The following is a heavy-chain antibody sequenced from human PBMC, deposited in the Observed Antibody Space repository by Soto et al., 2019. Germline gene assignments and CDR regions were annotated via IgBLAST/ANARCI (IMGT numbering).Heavy chain of an antibody. Sequence: PGGSLRLSCAASGFTFSSYWMHWVRQAPGKGLVWVSRINSDGSSTSYADSVKGRFTISRDNAKNTLYLQMNSLRAEDTAVYYCASPSYSSSSAWGMDVWGQGTTVTVYS. D-gene: IGHD6-6*01. CDR2: INSDGSST. CDR3: ASPSYSSSSAWGMDV. J-gene: IGHJ6*02. CDR1: GFTFSSYW. V-gene: IGHV3-74*01.